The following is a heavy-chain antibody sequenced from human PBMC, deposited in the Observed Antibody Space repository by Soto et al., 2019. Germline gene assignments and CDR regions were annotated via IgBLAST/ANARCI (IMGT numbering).Heavy chain of an antibody. Sequence: WWSLRLSCVASVFTVKAYAMGWVRQAPGKGLEWVSSITATNGNTYYADSVRGRFTISRDNSRNSLFLQMNGLRPEDSALYYCAKDEGTSSTVFDYWGQGTLVT. D-gene: IGHD4-4*01. CDR3: AKDEGTSSTVFDY. V-gene: IGHV3-23*01. J-gene: IGHJ4*02. CDR2: ITATNGNT. CDR1: VFTVKAYA.